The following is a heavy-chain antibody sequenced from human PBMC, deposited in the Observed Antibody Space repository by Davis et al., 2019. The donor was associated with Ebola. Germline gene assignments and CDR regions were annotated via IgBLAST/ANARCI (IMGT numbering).Heavy chain of an antibody. Sequence: GGSLRLSCAASGFTFSSYWMHWVRQAPGKGLVWVSRINSDGSRTSYADSVKGRFTISRDNAKNTLYLQMNSLRAEDTAVYYCARGRYSTSSGVYYYAMDVWGQGTTVTVSS. V-gene: IGHV3-74*01. D-gene: IGHD6-6*01. CDR2: INSDGSRT. J-gene: IGHJ6*02. CDR3: ARGRYSTSSGVYYYAMDV. CDR1: GFTFSSYW.